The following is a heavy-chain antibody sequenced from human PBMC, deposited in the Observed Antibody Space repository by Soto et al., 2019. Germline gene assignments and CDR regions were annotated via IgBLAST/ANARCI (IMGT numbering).Heavy chain of an antibody. CDR1: GFTFRNYN. Sequence: EVQLVESGGGLVKAGGSLRLFCTASGFTFRNYNMNWVRQAPGKGLEWVSSISTGGAYMFYADSVKGRFTIARDNAQNSLFLQIDSPRDEDTAVYYCARDIASPGGDYFDSWGQGTLVTVSS. CDR2: ISTGGAYM. CDR3: ARDIASPGGDYFDS. V-gene: IGHV3-21*06. D-gene: IGHD2-21*01. J-gene: IGHJ4*02.